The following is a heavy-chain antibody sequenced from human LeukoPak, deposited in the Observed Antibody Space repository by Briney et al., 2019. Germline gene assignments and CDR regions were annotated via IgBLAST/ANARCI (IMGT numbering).Heavy chain of an antibody. D-gene: IGHD5-24*01. Sequence: SETLSLTCSVSGVSISSNNYYWGWIRQPPGKGLEWIGGIYYTGSTYNNPSLKARVTISADASKNQFSLKLNSVTAADTAVYYCARGRDNYNLDYWGQGTLVTVSS. CDR2: IYYTGST. J-gene: IGHJ4*02. CDR3: ARGRDNYNLDY. CDR1: GVSISSNNYY. V-gene: IGHV4-39*01.